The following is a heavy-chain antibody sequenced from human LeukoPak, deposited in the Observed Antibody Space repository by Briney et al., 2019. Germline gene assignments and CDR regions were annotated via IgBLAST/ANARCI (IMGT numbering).Heavy chain of an antibody. Sequence: SETLSLTCTVSGDSISSYQWNWVRQPPGKGLEWIGCIYYSGSTNYNPSLKSRVTISVDTSKNQSSLTLTSVTAADTAIYYCARRFDSWGQGALVTVSS. J-gene: IGHJ4*02. CDR2: IYYSGST. CDR1: GDSISSYQ. V-gene: IGHV4-59*08. CDR3: ARRFDS.